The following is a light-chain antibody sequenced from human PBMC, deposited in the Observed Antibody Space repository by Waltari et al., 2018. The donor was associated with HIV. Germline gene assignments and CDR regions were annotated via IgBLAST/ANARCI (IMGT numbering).Light chain of an antibody. CDR2: AAS. J-gene: IGKJ3*01. CDR1: QSISNY. Sequence: DIQMPQSPSSLSASVGDRLTITCRASQSISNYLNWYQKKPGRAPKLLIYAASSLHSGVPSRFSGSGSGTDFTLTISSLQPEDFATYYCQQSFTSFFTFGPGTKVDIK. CDR3: QQSFTSFFT. V-gene: IGKV1-39*01.